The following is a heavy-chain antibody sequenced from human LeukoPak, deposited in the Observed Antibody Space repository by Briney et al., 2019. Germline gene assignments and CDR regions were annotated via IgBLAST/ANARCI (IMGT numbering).Heavy chain of an antibody. Sequence: ASVKVSCKASGYTFTGYYIHWVRQAPGQGLEWMGWINRNSGRTNYAQMFQGRATVTRDTSISTAYMELSRLTSDDTAVYYCARGLVVATSGGSWFDPWGQGTLVTVSS. CDR2: INRNSGRT. CDR3: ARGLVVATSGGSWFDP. V-gene: IGHV1-2*02. D-gene: IGHD5-12*01. CDR1: GYTFTGYY. J-gene: IGHJ5*02.